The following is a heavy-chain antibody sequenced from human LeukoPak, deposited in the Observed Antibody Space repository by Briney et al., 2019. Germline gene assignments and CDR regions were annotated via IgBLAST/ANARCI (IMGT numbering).Heavy chain of an antibody. J-gene: IGHJ4*02. Sequence: GGSLRLSCAASGFTFSSYAMSWVRQAPGKGLEWVSGISGSGGSTYYADSVKGRFTISRDSSKNTLYLQMNSLRAEDTAVYYCAKPPTYYYDIQNPFDHWGQGTLVTVSS. CDR3: AKPPTYYYDIQNPFDH. V-gene: IGHV3-23*01. CDR1: GFTFSSYA. D-gene: IGHD3-22*01. CDR2: ISGSGGST.